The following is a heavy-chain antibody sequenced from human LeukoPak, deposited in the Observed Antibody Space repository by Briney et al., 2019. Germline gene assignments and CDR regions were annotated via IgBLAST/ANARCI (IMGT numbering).Heavy chain of an antibody. Sequence: GGSLRLSCAASGFTFDDYAMHWVRHAPRKGLEWVSGISWNSGSIGYVDSVKGRFTISRDNAKNSLYLQMNSLRAEDTAVYYCARGSEYYGMDVWGQGTTVTVSS. V-gene: IGHV3-9*01. CDR1: GFTFDDYA. CDR3: ARGSEYYGMDV. CDR2: ISWNSGSI. J-gene: IGHJ6*02.